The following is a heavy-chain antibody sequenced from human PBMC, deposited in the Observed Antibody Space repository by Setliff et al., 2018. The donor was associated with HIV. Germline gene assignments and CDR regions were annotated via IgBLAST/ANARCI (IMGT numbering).Heavy chain of an antibody. V-gene: IGHV1-18*01. D-gene: IGHD3-16*01. J-gene: IGHJ6*02. CDR1: GYTFTSYG. CDR2: ISAYSGNT. CDR3: ARDRYYDYVWGSLLGYYYGMDV. Sequence: ASVKVSCKASGYTFTSYGISWVRQAPGQGLEWMGWISAYSGNTNYAQKLQGRVTITRNTSISTAYMELSSLRSEDTAVYYCARDRYYDYVWGSLLGYYYGMDVWGQGTTVTVSS.